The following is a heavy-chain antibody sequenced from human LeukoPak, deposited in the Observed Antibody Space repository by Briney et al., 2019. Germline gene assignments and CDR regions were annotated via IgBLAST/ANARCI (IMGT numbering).Heavy chain of an antibody. CDR3: ARQSNYYDSSGYWGNYYYYYGMDV. Sequence: PSETLSLTCTVSGGSFSSYYWGWIRQPPGKGLEWIGDIYYSGSTNYNPSLKSRVTISVDTSKNQFSLKLSSVTAADTAVYYCARQSNYYDSSGYWGNYYYYYGMDVWGQGTTVTVSS. D-gene: IGHD3-22*01. J-gene: IGHJ6*02. CDR2: IYYSGST. V-gene: IGHV4-59*08. CDR1: GGSFSSYY.